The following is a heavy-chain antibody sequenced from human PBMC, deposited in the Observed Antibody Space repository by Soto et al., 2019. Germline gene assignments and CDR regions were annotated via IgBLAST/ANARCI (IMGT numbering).Heavy chain of an antibody. J-gene: IGHJ4*02. CDR3: AREWSTSGDLDY. CDR1: GFTFSSHS. Sequence: QVQLVESGGGVVQPGRSLRLSCAASGFTFSSHSIQWVRQAPGKGLECVAVISYDGSIKYYADSVTGRFTISRGNSKNTAYLQMNSLRAEDTAVFYCAREWSTSGDLDYWGQGTLVIVSS. V-gene: IGHV3-30-3*01. D-gene: IGHD3-10*01. CDR2: ISYDGSIK.